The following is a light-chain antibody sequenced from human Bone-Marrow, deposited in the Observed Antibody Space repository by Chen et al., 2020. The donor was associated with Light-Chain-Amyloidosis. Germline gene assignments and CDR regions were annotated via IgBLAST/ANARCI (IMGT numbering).Light chain of an antibody. V-gene: IGLV2-14*01. Sequence: QSALTRPAAVSGSPGQSFTISCSGTSSDVGGDNHVSWYQQHPDNAPKPMIYEVTNRPSWVPDRFSGSKSDTTASLTISGLQTEDEADYFCSSYTITNSLVFGSGTRVTVL. J-gene: IGLJ1*01. CDR1: SSDVGGDNH. CDR2: EVT. CDR3: SSYTITNSLV.